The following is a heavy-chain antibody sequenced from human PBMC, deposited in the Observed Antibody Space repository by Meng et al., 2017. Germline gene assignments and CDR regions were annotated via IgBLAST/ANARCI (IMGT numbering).Heavy chain of an antibody. CDR1: GGSISSSSYY. J-gene: IGHJ4*02. D-gene: IGHD3-22*01. CDR2: IHYSGST. CDR3: ARATYYYVSSGYYYYFDY. Sequence: SETLSLTCTVSGGSISSSSYYWGRNRQPPGKGLEWIGSIHYSGSTYYNPSLKSRVTISVDTSKNQFTLKLSSVTAADTAGYYCARATYYYVSSGYYYYFDYWGQGTLVTVSS. V-gene: IGHV4-39*06.